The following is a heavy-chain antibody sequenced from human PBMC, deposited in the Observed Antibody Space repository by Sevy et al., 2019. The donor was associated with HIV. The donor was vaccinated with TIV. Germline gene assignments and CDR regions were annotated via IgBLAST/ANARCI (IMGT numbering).Heavy chain of an antibody. Sequence: GGSLRLSCAASGFTFSSYWMSWVRQAPGKGLEWVANIKQDGSEKYYVDSVKGRFTISRDNAKNSLYLQMNSLRAEDTAVYYCAGSEWLRLDYFDYWGQGTLVTVSS. D-gene: IGHD5-12*01. CDR1: GFTFSSYW. V-gene: IGHV3-7*03. CDR2: IKQDGSEK. CDR3: AGSEWLRLDYFDY. J-gene: IGHJ4*02.